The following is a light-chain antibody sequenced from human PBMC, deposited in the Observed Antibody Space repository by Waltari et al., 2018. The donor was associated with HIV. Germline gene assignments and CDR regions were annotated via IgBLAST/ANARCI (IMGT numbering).Light chain of an antibody. J-gene: IGLJ2*01. Sequence: QSALTQPASVSGSPGPSTPISCDVDDYKYVSWYQHHPGKAPKVIIYDVTNRPSGLSYRFSGSKSGNTATLTISGLQPEDEADYFCASYITSATPVFGGGTKLTVL. CDR2: DVT. V-gene: IGLV2-14*01. CDR1: VDDYKY. CDR3: ASYITSATPV.